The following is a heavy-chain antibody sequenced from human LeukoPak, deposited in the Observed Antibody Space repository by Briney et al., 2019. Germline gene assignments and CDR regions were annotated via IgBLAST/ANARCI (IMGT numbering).Heavy chain of an antibody. Sequence: GASVKVSCKASGYTFTGHYMHWVRQAPGQGLEWMGWINPNSGGTNYAQKFQGRVTMTRDTSISTAYMELSRLRSDDTAVYYCAREERSSGSYSVYDYWGQGTLVTVSS. J-gene: IGHJ4*02. CDR3: AREERSSGSYSVYDY. D-gene: IGHD3-10*01. CDR1: GYTFTGHY. V-gene: IGHV1-2*02. CDR2: INPNSGGT.